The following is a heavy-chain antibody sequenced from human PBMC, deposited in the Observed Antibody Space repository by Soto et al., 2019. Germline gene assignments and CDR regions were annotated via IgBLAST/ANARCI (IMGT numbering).Heavy chain of an antibody. V-gene: IGHV3-30-3*01. CDR1: GFTFSSYA. Sequence: PGGSLRLSCAASGFTFSSYAMHWVRQAPGKGLEWVAVISYDGSNKYYADSVKGRFTISRDNSKNTLYLQMNSLRAEDTAVYYCAREAHTAMAPFDYWGQGTLVTVSS. J-gene: IGHJ4*02. CDR2: ISYDGSNK. CDR3: AREAHTAMAPFDY. D-gene: IGHD5-18*01.